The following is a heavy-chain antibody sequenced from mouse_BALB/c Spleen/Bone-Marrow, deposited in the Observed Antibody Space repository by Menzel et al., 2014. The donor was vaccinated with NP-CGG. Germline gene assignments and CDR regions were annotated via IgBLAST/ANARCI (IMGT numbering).Heavy chain of an antibody. Sequence: VQLQQSGAELVKPGASVKLSCTASGFNIKDTYMHWVKQRPEQGLEWIGRIDPANGNTKYDPKFQGKATITADTSSNTAYLQLSSLTPEDTAVYYCAGFGITKEEGYYYAMDYWGQGTSVTVSS. CDR2: IDPANGNT. CDR3: AGFGITKEEGYYYAMDY. V-gene: IGHV14-3*02. CDR1: GFNIKDTY. D-gene: IGHD2-4*01. J-gene: IGHJ4*01.